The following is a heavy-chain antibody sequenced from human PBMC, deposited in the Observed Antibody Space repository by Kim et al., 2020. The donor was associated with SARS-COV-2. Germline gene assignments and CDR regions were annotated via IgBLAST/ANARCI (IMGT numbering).Heavy chain of an antibody. D-gene: IGHD2-15*01. CDR1: GGSVSSGSYY. V-gene: IGHV4-61*01. CDR2: IYYSGST. CDR3: ARDLLRRYFDY. Sequence: SETLSLTCTLSGGSVSSGSYYWSWIRQPPGNGLEWIGYIYYSGSTNYNPSLKSRVTISVDTSKNQFSLKLSSVTAADTAVYYCARDLLRRYFDYWGQGTLVTVSS. J-gene: IGHJ4*02.